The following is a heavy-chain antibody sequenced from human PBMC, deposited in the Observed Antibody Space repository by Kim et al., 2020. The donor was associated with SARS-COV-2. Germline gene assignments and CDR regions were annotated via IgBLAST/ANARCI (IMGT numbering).Heavy chain of an antibody. D-gene: IGHD3-3*01. CDR1: GYSFTSYW. Sequence: GESLKISCKGSGYSFTSYWIGWVRQMPGKGLEWMGIIYPGDSDTRYSPSFQGQVTISADKSISTAYLQWSSLKASDTAMYYCARLGGGVWSGYYFDYWGQGTLVTVSS. V-gene: IGHV5-51*01. J-gene: IGHJ4*02. CDR2: IYPGDSDT. CDR3: ARLGGGVWSGYYFDY.